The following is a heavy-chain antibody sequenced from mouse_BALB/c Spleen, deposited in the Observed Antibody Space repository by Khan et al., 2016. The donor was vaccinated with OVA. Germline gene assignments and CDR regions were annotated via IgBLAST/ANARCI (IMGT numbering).Heavy chain of an antibody. CDR1: GFSLANYS. D-gene: IGHD2-4*01. V-gene: IGHV2-2*02. J-gene: IGHJ3*01. Sequence: QVQLKQSGPDLVQPSQSLSITCTVSGFSLANYSVHWVRQSPGKGLEWLGVIWSAGSTDYNAAFMSRLTINKDNSRSHVFFKMNSLQPNDTAIYYCARRGYDYGRGALFAYWGQGTLVTVSA. CDR3: ARRGYDYGRGALFAY. CDR2: IWSAGST.